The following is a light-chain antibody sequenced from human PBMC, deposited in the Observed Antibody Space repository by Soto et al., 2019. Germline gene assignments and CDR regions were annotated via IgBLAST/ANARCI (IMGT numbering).Light chain of an antibody. V-gene: IGKV3-20*01. CDR3: QQYGSSLWT. Sequence: EFVLTQSPGTLSLSQGERATLSCRASQTFSSSYLAWYQQKPGQAPRLLIYGASSRATGIPDRFSGSGSGTDFTLTISRLEPEDFAVYYCQQYGSSLWTFGQGTKVDIK. J-gene: IGKJ1*01. CDR1: QTFSSSY. CDR2: GAS.